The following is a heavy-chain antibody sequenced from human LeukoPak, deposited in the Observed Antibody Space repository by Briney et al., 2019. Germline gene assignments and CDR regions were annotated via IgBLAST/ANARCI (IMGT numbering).Heavy chain of an antibody. CDR2: IYHSGST. CDR3: AKRGNWGFFDY. CDR1: GYSISSNYY. J-gene: IGHJ4*02. D-gene: IGHD7-27*01. V-gene: IGHV4-38-2*02. Sequence: SETLSLTCTVSGYSISSNYYWGWIRQPPGKGLEWIGSIYHSGSTYYNPSLKSRVTILIDTSKNQFSLKLSSVTAADTAVYYCAKRGNWGFFDYWGQGTLVTVSS.